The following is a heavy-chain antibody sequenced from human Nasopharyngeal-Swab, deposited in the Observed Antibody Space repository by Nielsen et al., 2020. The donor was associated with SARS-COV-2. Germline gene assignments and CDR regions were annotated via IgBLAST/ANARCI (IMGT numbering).Heavy chain of an antibody. CDR2: IVVGSGKT. CDR3: AAIDLSSTSYGDWYFDL. J-gene: IGHJ2*01. D-gene: IGHD2-2*01. Sequence: SVKVSCKASGFSFPSSAMQWLRQARGQGLEWIGWIVVGSGKTNYAQKFQERATISRDRSTSTVYMELRSLRSDDTAVYYCAAIDLSSTSYGDWYFDLWGRGTLVTVSS. CDR1: GFSFPSSA. V-gene: IGHV1-58*02.